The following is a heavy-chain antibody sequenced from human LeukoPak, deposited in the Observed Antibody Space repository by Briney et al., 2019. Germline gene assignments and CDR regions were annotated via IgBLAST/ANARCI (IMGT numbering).Heavy chain of an antibody. CDR3: AKDGGVVIQYYFDY. J-gene: IGHJ4*02. CDR1: GFAFNSHS. D-gene: IGHD3-22*01. Sequence: PGGSLRLSRAASGFAFNSHSMNWVRQAPGKGLEWVSAISGSGGSTYYADSVKGRFTISRDNSKNTLYLQMNSLRAEDTAVYYCAKDGGVVIQYYFDYWGQGTLVTVSS. V-gene: IGHV3-23*01. CDR2: ISGSGGST.